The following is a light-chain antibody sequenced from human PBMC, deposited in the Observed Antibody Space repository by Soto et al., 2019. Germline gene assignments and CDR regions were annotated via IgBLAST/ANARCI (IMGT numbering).Light chain of an antibody. Sequence: EIVLTQSPATLSSSPRERATLSCRASQSVSSYLAWYQQKPGQAPRLLIYDASNRATGIPARFSGSGSGTDFTHTISSLEPEDFAVYYCQQRSNWPPYTFGQGTKREIK. CDR1: QSVSSY. V-gene: IGKV3-11*01. J-gene: IGKJ2*01. CDR2: DAS. CDR3: QQRSNWPPYT.